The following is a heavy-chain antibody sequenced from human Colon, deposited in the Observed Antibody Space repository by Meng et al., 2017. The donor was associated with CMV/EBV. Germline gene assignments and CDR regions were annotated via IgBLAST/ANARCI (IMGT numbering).Heavy chain of an antibody. V-gene: IGHV3-74*01. D-gene: IGHD6-6*01. CDR2: IKSDGSST. CDR3: ATELARGY. CDR1: GFTFSSYW. Sequence: GESLKISCAASGFTFSSYWMHWVRQVPGKGLVWVSRIKSDGSSTNYADSVKGRFTISRVNAKNTVYLQMNSLRVEDTAVYYCATELARGYWGQGTLVTVSS. J-gene: IGHJ4*02.